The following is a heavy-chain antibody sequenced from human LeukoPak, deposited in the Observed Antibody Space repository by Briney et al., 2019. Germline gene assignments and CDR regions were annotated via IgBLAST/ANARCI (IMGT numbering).Heavy chain of an antibody. Sequence: SETLSLTCAVHGGYFSGYYWSWIRQPPGKGLEWIGVINHSGSTNYKPSLKSRVSISVDTSKNQFSLKLSSVTAADTAVYYCARGAGVRNVVVPAAISKNNWFDPWGQGTLVTVSS. V-gene: IGHV4-34*01. J-gene: IGHJ5*02. CDR3: ARGAGVRNVVVPAAISKNNWFDP. D-gene: IGHD2-2*02. CDR2: INHSGST. CDR1: GGYFSGYY.